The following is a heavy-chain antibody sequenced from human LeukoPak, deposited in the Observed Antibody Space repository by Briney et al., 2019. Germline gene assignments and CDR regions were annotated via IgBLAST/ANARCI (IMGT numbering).Heavy chain of an antibody. Sequence: GGSXRLSCXASGFTLSDYYMSWIRQAPGKGLEWISYIASSGSTTEYHADSVKGRFTISRDNAKNSLYLQMNSLRAEDTAIYYCARVRMWSGEFLWGQGTLVTVSS. CDR3: ARVRMWSGEFL. V-gene: IGHV3-11*01. CDR1: GFTLSDYY. D-gene: IGHD3-10*01. J-gene: IGHJ4*02. CDR2: IASSGSTT.